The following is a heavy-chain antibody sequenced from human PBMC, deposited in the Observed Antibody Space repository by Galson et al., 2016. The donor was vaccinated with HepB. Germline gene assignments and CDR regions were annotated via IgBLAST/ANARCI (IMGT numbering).Heavy chain of an antibody. CDR2: IYWDGDK. V-gene: IGHV2-5*02. CDR1: GFSLSTSGVG. CDR3: VHSVPDVLSGYYIMGSGEYYFDY. Sequence: PALVKPTQTLTLTCTFSGFSLSTSGVGVGWIRQPPGKALEWLAHIYWDGDKRHSPSLKSRLSITKDTSKNQVVLTMTNMDPVDTATYYWVHSVPDVLSGYYIMGSGEYYFDYWGQGTLVTVSS. D-gene: IGHD3-3*01. J-gene: IGHJ4*02.